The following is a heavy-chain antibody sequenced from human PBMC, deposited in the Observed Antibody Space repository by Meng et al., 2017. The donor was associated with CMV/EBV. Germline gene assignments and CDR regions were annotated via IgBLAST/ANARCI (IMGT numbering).Heavy chain of an antibody. CDR3: AKSPTRSYYFEQ. V-gene: IGHV3-23*01. J-gene: IGHJ4*02. D-gene: IGHD3-10*01. CDR2: MSASGSVT. CDR1: GSGIRASA. Sequence: SGSGIRASALWWVRRVPWMGLVWVSVMSASGSVTFSAETVKGRFTIGRDISKNTVNLQMNNLRDEVTAIYCCAKSPTRSYYFEQWGQGSLVTVSS.